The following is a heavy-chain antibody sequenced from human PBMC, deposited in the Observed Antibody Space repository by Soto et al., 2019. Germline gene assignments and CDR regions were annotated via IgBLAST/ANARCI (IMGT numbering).Heavy chain of an antibody. CDR3: ARGSDIVATLVDY. CDR1: GYTFTSYG. D-gene: IGHD5-12*01. J-gene: IGHJ4*02. Sequence: GASVKVSCKASGYTFTSYGISWVRQAPGQGLEWMGRINPSGGSTSYAQKIQGRVTMTRDTSTSTVYMELSSLRSEDTAVYYCARGSDIVATLVDYWGQGTLVTVSS. V-gene: IGHV1-46*03. CDR2: INPSGGST.